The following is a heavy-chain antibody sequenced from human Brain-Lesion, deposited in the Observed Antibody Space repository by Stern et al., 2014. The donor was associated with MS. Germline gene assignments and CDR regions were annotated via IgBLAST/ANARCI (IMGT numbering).Heavy chain of an antibody. D-gene: IGHD2-15*01. Sequence: QVQLQESGPGLVKPSETPSLTCTVAGGSVSSTSYAWAWIRQPPGKGLEWIGTIYYSGNTSYSPSLKSRLTISLDTSKNTFSLHRGSVTAADTAVYYCAGEEDIRYCSGGSCTGNWFDPWGQGTLVTVSS. CDR2: IYYSGNT. V-gene: IGHV4-39*05. CDR1: GGSVSSTSYA. J-gene: IGHJ5*02. CDR3: AGEEDIRYCSGGSCTGNWFDP.